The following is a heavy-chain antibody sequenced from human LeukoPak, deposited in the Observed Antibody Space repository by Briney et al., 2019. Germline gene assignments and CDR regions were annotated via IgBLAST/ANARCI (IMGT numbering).Heavy chain of an antibody. CDR1: GGSFSGYY. J-gene: IGHJ4*02. CDR2: INHSGST. D-gene: IGHD3-10*01. V-gene: IGHV4-34*01. Sequence: SETLSLTCAVYGGSFSGYYWSWIRQPPGKGLGWIGEINHSGSTDYNPSLKSRVTISVDTSKNQFSLKLSSVTAADTAVYYCARVTGFYGSGSYTGVLYYFDYWGQGTLVTVSS. CDR3: ARVTGFYGSGSYTGVLYYFDY.